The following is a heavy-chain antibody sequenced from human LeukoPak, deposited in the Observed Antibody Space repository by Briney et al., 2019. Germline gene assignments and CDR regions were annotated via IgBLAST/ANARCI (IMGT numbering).Heavy chain of an antibody. CDR1: GYTFTGYY. J-gene: IGHJ3*02. CDR2: MNPNSGNT. Sequence: ASVKVSCKASGYTFTGYYMHWVRQAPGQGLEWMGWMNPNSGNTGYAQKFQGRVTMTRNTSISTAYMELSSLRSEDTAVYYCARVRTAMVKSVGGAFDIWGQGTMVTVSS. V-gene: IGHV1-8*02. CDR3: ARVRTAMVKSVGGAFDI. D-gene: IGHD5-18*01.